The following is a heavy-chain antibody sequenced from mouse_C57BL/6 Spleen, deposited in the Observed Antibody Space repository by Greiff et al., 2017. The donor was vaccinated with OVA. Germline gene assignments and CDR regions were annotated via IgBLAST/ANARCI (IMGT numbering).Heavy chain of an antibody. Sequence: EVQRVESGGGLVKPGGSLKLSCAASGFTFSSYTMSWVRQTPEKRLEWVATISGGGGNTYYPDSVKGRFTISRDNAKNTLYLQMSSLRSEDTASYYCARQITTVVATKGYFDVWGTGTTVTVSS. CDR2: ISGGGGNT. CDR1: GFTFSSYT. CDR3: ARQITTVVATKGYFDV. V-gene: IGHV5-9*01. D-gene: IGHD1-1*01. J-gene: IGHJ1*03.